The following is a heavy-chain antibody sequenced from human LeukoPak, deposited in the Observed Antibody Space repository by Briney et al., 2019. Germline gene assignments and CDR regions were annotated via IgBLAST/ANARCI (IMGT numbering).Heavy chain of an antibody. Sequence: PSETLSLTCTVSGGSISSGDYYWSWIRQPPGKGLEWIGYIYYSGSTYYNPSLKGRVTISVDTSKNQFSLKLSSVTAADTAVYYCARDVSALGYSYGIWGQGTLVTVSS. CDR1: GGSISSGDYY. V-gene: IGHV4-30-4*08. CDR2: IYYSGST. D-gene: IGHD5-18*01. J-gene: IGHJ4*02. CDR3: ARDVSALGYSYGI.